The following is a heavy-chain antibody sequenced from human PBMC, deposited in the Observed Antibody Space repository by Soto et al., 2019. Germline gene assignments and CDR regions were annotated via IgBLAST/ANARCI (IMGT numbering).Heavy chain of an antibody. V-gene: IGHV3-49*03. CDR3: IGSFPF. CDR1: GFPFGNFL. D-gene: IGHD3-10*01. Sequence: EVYLVESGGGLVEPGRSLRLSCTASGFPFGNFLMSWFRQAPGKGMEWVGFIRSQPYGGTAEYAASVRGRFTISRDESKGIAYLQMNSLQTVDSGVYYCIGSFPFWGQGTLVTVSS. CDR2: IRSQPYGGTA. J-gene: IGHJ4*02.